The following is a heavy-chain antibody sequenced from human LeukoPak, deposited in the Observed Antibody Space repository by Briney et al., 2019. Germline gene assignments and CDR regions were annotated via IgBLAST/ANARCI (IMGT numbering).Heavy chain of an antibody. CDR1: GGSISSYY. Sequence: SETLSLTCTVSGGSISSYYWSWIRQPPGKGPEWIGYIYYSGSTNYNPSLKSRVTISVDTSKNQFSLKLSSVTAADTAVYYCARGATIFGVVMDDAFDIWGQGTMVTVSS. J-gene: IGHJ3*02. CDR3: ARGATIFGVVMDDAFDI. D-gene: IGHD3-3*01. V-gene: IGHV4-59*01. CDR2: IYYSGST.